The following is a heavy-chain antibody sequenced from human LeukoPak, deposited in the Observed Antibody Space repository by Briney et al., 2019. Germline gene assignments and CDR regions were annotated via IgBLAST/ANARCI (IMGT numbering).Heavy chain of an antibody. Sequence: TGGSLRLSCAASGFTFSSYWRNWARQAPGKGLEWVANIKTDGSEKYYVYSVKGRFIISRDNAKNSLYMQMNSLRPENTAVYSCATDYTGYFPWGPGALVIVSS. V-gene: IGHV3-7*03. J-gene: IGHJ5*02. D-gene: IGHD3-9*01. CDR2: IKTDGSEK. CDR1: GFTFSSYW. CDR3: ATDYTGYFP.